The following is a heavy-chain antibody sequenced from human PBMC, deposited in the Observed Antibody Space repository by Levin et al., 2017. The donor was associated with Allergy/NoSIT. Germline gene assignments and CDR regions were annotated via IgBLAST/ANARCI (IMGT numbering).Heavy chain of an antibody. CDR1: GFTFSSYA. CDR2: ISGSGGSA. Sequence: PGGSLRLSCAASGFTFSSYAMNWVRQAPGKGLEWVSSISGSGGSAYYADSVKGRFTISRDNSKNTLSLQMNGLRAEDTAVYYCAKSKVVHDSSGNFPTYFDNWGQGTLVTVSS. CDR3: AKSKVVHDSSGNFPTYFDN. D-gene: IGHD3-22*01. J-gene: IGHJ4*02. V-gene: IGHV3-23*01.